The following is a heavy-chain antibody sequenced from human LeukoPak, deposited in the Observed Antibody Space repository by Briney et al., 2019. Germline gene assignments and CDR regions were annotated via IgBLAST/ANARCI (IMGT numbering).Heavy chain of an antibody. D-gene: IGHD2-15*01. V-gene: IGHV4-39*02. CDR2: IYYSGST. CDR3: AREDCSGGSCYSFYYYYYMDV. J-gene: IGHJ6*03. CDR1: GGSISSSSYY. Sequence: SETLSLTCTVSGGSISSSSYYWGWIRQPPGKGLEWIGSIYYSGSTYYNPSLKSRVTISVDTSKNQFSLKLSSVTAADTAVYYCAREDCSGGSCYSFYYYYYMDVRGKGTTVTVSS.